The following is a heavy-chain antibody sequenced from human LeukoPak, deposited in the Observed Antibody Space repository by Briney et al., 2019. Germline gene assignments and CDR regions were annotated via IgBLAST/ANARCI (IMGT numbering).Heavy chain of an antibody. D-gene: IGHD5-18*01. Sequence: ASVKVSCKASGGTFSSYAISWVRQAPGQGLEWMGRIIPIFGTANYAQKFQGRVTITTDESTSTAYMELSSLRSEDTAVYYCASSGYSYVSGGTYDYYFDYRGQGTLVTVSS. CDR3: ASSGYSYVSGGTYDYYFDY. CDR2: IIPIFGTA. V-gene: IGHV1-69*05. J-gene: IGHJ4*02. CDR1: GGTFSSYA.